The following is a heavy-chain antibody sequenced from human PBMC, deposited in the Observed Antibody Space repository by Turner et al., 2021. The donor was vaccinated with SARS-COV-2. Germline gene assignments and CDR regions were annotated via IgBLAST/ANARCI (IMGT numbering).Heavy chain of an antibody. CDR3: AKVPPSGDYFDY. J-gene: IGHJ4*02. Sequence: EVQLLGSGGGLVQPGGSLRLSCAASGFTFSSYAMSWVRQAPGKGLEWVSAFSAGGGSTYYADSVKGRFTISRDNPKNTLYLQMNSLRAEDTAVYYCAKVPPSGDYFDYWGQGTLVTVSS. V-gene: IGHV3-23*01. CDR2: FSAGGGST. CDR1: GFTFSSYA. D-gene: IGHD6-25*01.